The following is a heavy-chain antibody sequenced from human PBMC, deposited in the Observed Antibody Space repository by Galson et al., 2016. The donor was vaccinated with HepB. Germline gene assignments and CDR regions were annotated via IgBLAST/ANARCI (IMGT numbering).Heavy chain of an antibody. Sequence: SVKVSCKASGGTFNRNIISWVRQAPGQGLEWMGGIIPVFGATNYAQRFQGRVTFTADDSTTTVYMELSSLRFDDTAIYYCARGGPSSGSYFDSWGQGTQVTVSS. V-gene: IGHV1-69*13. D-gene: IGHD1-26*01. CDR1: GGTFNRNI. CDR3: ARGGPSSGSYFDS. CDR2: IIPVFGAT. J-gene: IGHJ4*02.